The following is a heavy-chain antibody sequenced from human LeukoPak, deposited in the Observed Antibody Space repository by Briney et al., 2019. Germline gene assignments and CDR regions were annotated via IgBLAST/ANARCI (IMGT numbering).Heavy chain of an antibody. CDR3: AGLVGRYSSGLYYYYFDY. Sequence: PSGTLSLTCTVSGDSINSLELWSWVRQPPGKGLEWNGEMYLSGTTHSNPSVKSRVTISIDKSKNQFFLNLSSVTAADTAVYYCAGLVGRYSSGLYYYYFDYWGQGTLVTVSS. CDR1: GDSINSLEL. CDR2: MYLSGTT. D-gene: IGHD3-22*01. J-gene: IGHJ4*02. V-gene: IGHV4-4*02.